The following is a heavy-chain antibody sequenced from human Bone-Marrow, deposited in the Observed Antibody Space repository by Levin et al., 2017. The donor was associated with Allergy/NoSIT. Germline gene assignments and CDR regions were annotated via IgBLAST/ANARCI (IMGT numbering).Heavy chain of an antibody. Sequence: AGGSLRLSCAASGFTFSRYSMNWVRQAPGKGLEWVSSISDGSDYIHYADSVKGRFTISRDDARNSLSLEMNSLRAEDTAVYFCARDLNRYSSSWYTYYGMDLWGQGTTVTVSS. CDR3: ARDLNRYSSSWYTYYGMDL. CDR2: ISDGSDYI. D-gene: IGHD6-13*01. V-gene: IGHV3-21*06. J-gene: IGHJ6*02. CDR1: GFTFSRYS.